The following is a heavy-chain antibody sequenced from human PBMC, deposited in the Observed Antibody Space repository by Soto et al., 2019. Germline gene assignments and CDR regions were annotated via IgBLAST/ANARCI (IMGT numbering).Heavy chain of an antibody. Sequence: GSLRLSCAASGFSSSHYWMHWVRQAPGKGLVWVSRTSPDGRTTTYADSVKGRFTISRDNAKSTLYLQMNSLTVEDGAVYYCADSWLPTSYWGPGTLVTVSS. CDR3: ADSWLPTSY. D-gene: IGHD3-10*01. CDR1: GFSSSHYW. CDR2: TSPDGRTT. J-gene: IGHJ4*02. V-gene: IGHV3-74*01.